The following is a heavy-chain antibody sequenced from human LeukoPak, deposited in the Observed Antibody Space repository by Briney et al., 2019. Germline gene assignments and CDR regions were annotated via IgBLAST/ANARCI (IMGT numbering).Heavy chain of an antibody. V-gene: IGHV1-46*01. CDR3: ARDDPYEGIEGATLFDY. D-gene: IGHD1-26*01. Sequence: GASVKVSCKASGYTFTSYYMHWVRQAPGQGLEWMGIINPSGGSTSYAQKFQGRVTMTRDTSTSTVYMELSSLRSEDTAVYYCARDDPYEGIEGATLFDYWGQGTLVTVSS. CDR1: GYTFTSYY. J-gene: IGHJ4*02. CDR2: INPSGGST.